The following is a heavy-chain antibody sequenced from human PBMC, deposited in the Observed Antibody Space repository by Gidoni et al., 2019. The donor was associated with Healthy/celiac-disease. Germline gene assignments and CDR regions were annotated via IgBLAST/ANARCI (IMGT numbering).Heavy chain of an antibody. CDR3: ARWSAGGSIAARPRDYYYYYGMDV. V-gene: IGHV1-8*01. Sequence: QVQLVQSGAEVKKPGASVKVSCKASGYTFTSYDINWVRQATGQGLEWMGWMNPNSGNTGYAQKFQGRVTMTRNTSISTADMELSSLRSEDTAVYYCARWSAGGSIAARPRDYYYYYGMDVWGQGTTVTVSS. CDR2: MNPNSGNT. J-gene: IGHJ6*02. CDR1: GYTFTSYD. D-gene: IGHD6-6*01.